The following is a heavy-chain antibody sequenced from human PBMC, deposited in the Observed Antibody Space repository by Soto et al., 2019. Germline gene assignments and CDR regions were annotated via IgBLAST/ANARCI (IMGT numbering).Heavy chain of an antibody. V-gene: IGHV4-34*01. Sequence: PSETLSLTCAVYGGSFSGYYWSWIRQPPGKGLEWIGEINHSGSTNYNPSLKSRVTISVDTSKNQFSLKLSSVTAADTAVYYCASRLVGQDFWSDILEGYYFDYWGQGTLVSGSS. D-gene: IGHD3-3*01. CDR1: GGSFSGYY. CDR2: INHSGST. J-gene: IGHJ4*02. CDR3: ASRLVGQDFWSDILEGYYFDY.